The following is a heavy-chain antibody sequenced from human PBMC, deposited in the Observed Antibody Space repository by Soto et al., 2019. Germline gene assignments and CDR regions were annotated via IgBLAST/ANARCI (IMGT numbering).Heavy chain of an antibody. Sequence: SETLSLTCTVSGGSISSYYWSWIRQPAGKGLEWIGRIYTSGSTNYNPSLKSRVTMSVDTSMNQFSLKLSSVTAADTAVYYCARDSSSWYPQYFDYWGQGTLVTVSS. J-gene: IGHJ4*02. CDR2: IYTSGST. CDR1: GGSISSYY. D-gene: IGHD6-13*01. CDR3: ARDSSSWYPQYFDY. V-gene: IGHV4-4*07.